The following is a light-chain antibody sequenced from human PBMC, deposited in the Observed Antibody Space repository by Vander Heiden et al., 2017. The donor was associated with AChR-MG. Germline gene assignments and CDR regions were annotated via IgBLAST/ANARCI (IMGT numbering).Light chain of an antibody. Sequence: DIQMTQSPPAMSASVGDRVTITCRASQGINNYLAWFQQKPGKVPERLIYAASSLQSGVPSRFSGSGSGTEFTLTISSLQPEDFATYYCLQHKSYPWTFGQGTKVEI. CDR1: QGINNY. CDR3: LQHKSYPWT. J-gene: IGKJ1*01. V-gene: IGKV1-17*03. CDR2: AAS.